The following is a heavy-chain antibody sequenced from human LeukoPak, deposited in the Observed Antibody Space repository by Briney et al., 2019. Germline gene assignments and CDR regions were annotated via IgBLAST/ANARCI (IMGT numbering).Heavy chain of an antibody. CDR2: NSSSSTYM. CDR1: GFTFSSYS. CDR3: ASTKDCSGGNCYSDRGFDY. V-gene: IGHV3-21*01. Sequence: PGGSLRLSCAASGFTFSSYSINWVRQAPGKGLEWVSSNSSSSTYMYYADSVKGRFTISRDNAKNSLYLQMNSLRAEDTAVYYCASTKDCSGGNCYSDRGFDYWGQGTLVTVSS. J-gene: IGHJ4*02. D-gene: IGHD2-15*01.